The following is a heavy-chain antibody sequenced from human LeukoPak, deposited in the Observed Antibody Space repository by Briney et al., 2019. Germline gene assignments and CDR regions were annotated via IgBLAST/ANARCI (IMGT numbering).Heavy chain of an antibody. J-gene: IGHJ6*02. V-gene: IGHV3-30-3*01. CDR2: ISYDGSNK. Sequence: PGRSLRLSCAASGFNFSSYAMHWVRQAPGKGLEWVAVISYDGSNKYYADSVKGRFTISRDNSKNTLYLQMNSLRAEDTAVYYCARGVYDWTHYYYYGMDVWGQGTAVTVSS. D-gene: IGHD5/OR15-5a*01. CDR1: GFNFSSYA. CDR3: ARGVYDWTHYYYYGMDV.